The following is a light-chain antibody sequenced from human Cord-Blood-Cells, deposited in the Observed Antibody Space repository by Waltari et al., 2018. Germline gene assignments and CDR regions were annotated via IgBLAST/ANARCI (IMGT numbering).Light chain of an antibody. V-gene: IGLV1-47*01. Sequence: QSVLTQPPSASGTPGQRVTISCSGSSSNIGSNYVYWYQQLPGTAPKLLIYRNNPRQSGVPDRFSGSKSGTSASLAISGLRSEDEADYYCAAWDDSLSGPNWVFGGGTKLTVL. J-gene: IGLJ3*02. CDR1: SSNIGSNY. CDR3: AAWDDSLSGPNWV. CDR2: RNN.